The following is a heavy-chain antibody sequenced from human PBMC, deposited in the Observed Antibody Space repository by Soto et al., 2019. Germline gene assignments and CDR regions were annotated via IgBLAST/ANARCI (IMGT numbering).Heavy chain of an antibody. CDR2: INPSGGST. D-gene: IGHD1-26*01. V-gene: IGHV1-46*01. Sequence: PSVKVSCKASGYTFTSYYMHWVRQAPGQGLEWMGIINPSGGSTSYAQKFQGRVTMTRDASTSTVYMELSSLRSEDTAVYYCARGYSGSARRHRYGMDVWGQGTTVTVSS. CDR1: GYTFTSYY. CDR3: ARGYSGSARRHRYGMDV. J-gene: IGHJ6*02.